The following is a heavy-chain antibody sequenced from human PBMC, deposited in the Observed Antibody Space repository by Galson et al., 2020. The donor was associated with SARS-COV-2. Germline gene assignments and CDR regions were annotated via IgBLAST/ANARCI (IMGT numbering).Heavy chain of an antibody. CDR2: IYYSGST. J-gene: IGHJ5*02. V-gene: IGHV4-31*03. CDR1: GGSISSGGYY. Sequence: SETLSLTCTVSGGSISSGGYYWSWNRPHKGQGREWIGYIYYSGSTYSNPSLKSRVTISVDTYKNQFSLKLSSVTAADTAVYYCASGAYGDYSAGWFDPWGQGTLVTVSS. D-gene: IGHD4-17*01. CDR3: ASGAYGDYSAGWFDP.